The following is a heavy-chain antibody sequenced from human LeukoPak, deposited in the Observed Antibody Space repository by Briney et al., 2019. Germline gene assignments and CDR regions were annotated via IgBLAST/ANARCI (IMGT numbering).Heavy chain of an antibody. CDR3: VTPLPHYCSGTNCPLRY. Sequence: GASVRVSCKASGYTFDRYGITWVRQAPGQRLEWLGWISADNGATDFGQKVQGRVTLTTDTSTNTAYMELRSLRSDDTAVYYSVTPLPHYCSGTNCPLRYWGQGTLVTVSS. V-gene: IGHV1-18*01. CDR2: ISADNGAT. D-gene: IGHD2-2*01. J-gene: IGHJ4*02. CDR1: GYTFDRYG.